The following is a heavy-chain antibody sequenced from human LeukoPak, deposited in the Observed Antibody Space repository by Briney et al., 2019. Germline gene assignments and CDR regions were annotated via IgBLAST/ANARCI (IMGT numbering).Heavy chain of an antibody. J-gene: IGHJ6*02. V-gene: IGHV3-53*01. Sequence: GGSLRLSCAASGLSISDNYMSWVRQAPGKGLEWVSIIHSGGNIYYADSVKGRFTISRDNSQNTLYLQMNSLRAEGTAVYYCARDRGYAMDVWGQGTTVTVSS. CDR3: ARDRGYAMDV. CDR2: IHSGGNI. CDR1: GLSISDNY. D-gene: IGHD1-1*01.